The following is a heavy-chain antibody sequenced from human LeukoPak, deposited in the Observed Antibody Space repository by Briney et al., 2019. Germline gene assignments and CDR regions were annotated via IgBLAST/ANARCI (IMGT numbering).Heavy chain of an antibody. CDR3: ASQMRTKFATLDY. Sequence: PGGSLRLSCAASGFTFSSYAMSWVRQAPGKGLEWVSGISGNGVGTYYADSVKGRFTISRDNSKNTLYLQMNSLRAEDTAVYYCASQMRTKFATLDYWGQGTLVTVSS. CDR2: ISGNGVGT. CDR1: GFTFSSYA. J-gene: IGHJ4*02. V-gene: IGHV3-23*01. D-gene: IGHD3-16*01.